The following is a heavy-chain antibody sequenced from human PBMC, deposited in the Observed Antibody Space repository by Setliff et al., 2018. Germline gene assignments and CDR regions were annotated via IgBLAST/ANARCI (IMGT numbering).Heavy chain of an antibody. V-gene: IGHV3-11*04. CDR1: GGSISSGDYY. CDR3: ARDGNNWNDLDY. CDR2: ISSSGSTI. J-gene: IGHJ4*01. Sequence: LSLTCTVSGGSISSGDYYWSWIRQAPGKGLEWVSYISSSGSTIYYADSVKGRFTISRDNAKNSLYLQMNSLRVEDTALYYCARDGNNWNDLDYWGHGTLVTVSS. D-gene: IGHD1-20*01.